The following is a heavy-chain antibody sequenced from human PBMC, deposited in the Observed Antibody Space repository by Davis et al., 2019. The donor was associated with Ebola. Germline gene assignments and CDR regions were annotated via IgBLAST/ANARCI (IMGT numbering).Heavy chain of an antibody. J-gene: IGHJ4*02. CDR2: ILFDGSKK. D-gene: IGHD4-17*01. CDR3: AKDFVTTWPDPYYFDY. CDR1: GFTFSTYG. Sequence: PGGSLRLSCAASGFTFSTYGMHWVRQAPGKGLEWVTVILFDGSKKYYADSVKGRFTISRDNSKNTLYLQMNSLRAEDTAVYYCAKDFVTTWPDPYYFDYWGQGTLVTVSS. V-gene: IGHV3-30*18.